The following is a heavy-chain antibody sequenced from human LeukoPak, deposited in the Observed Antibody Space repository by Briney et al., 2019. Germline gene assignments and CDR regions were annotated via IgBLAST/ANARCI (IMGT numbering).Heavy chain of an antibody. V-gene: IGHV4-34*01. CDR3: ARAHYTFSRCGGFDY. CDR1: GGPFSVYY. D-gene: IGHD3-3*01. J-gene: IGHJ4*02. Sequence: PADTLSLPCAVWGGPFSVYYWRWMPQPRGKAREGIGEINHSGSTNYKPSLKSRVTISVDTSKNQFSLKLSSVTAADTAVYYCARAHYTFSRCGGFDYWGQGTLVTVSS. CDR2: INHSGST.